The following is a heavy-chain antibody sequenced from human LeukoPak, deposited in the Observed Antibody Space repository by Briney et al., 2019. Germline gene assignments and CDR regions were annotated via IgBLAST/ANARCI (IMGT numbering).Heavy chain of an antibody. Sequence: GGSLRLSCAASGFTFSSYWTSWVRQAPGKGLGWVANIKQVGSEKYYVDSVKGRFTISRDNAKNSLYLQMNSLRAEDTAVYYCARRRYSGSSQHFDYWGQGTLVTVSS. CDR1: GFTFSSYW. V-gene: IGHV3-7*01. CDR3: ARRRYSGSSQHFDY. J-gene: IGHJ4*02. CDR2: IKQVGSEK. D-gene: IGHD1-26*01.